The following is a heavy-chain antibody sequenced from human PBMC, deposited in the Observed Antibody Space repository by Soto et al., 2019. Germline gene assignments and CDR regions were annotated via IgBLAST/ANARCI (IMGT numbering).Heavy chain of an antibody. D-gene: IGHD6-25*01. CDR1: GYGFTTYG. CDR2: ISAHNGNT. Sequence: QVHLVQSGAEVKKPGASVKVSCKGSGYGFTTYGITWVRQAPGQGREWMAWISAHNGNTNYAQKRQGRDTVTRDTSTSTAYVEVRSLRADDSAVYYCARGRCGDYWGQGALVTVSS. J-gene: IGHJ4*02. CDR3: ARGRCGDY. V-gene: IGHV1-18*01.